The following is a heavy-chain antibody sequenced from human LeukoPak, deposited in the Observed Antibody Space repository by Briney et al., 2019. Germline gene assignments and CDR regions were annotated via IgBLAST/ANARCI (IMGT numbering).Heavy chain of an antibody. CDR3: ARDRYSSGGLDV. V-gene: IGHV3-21*01. J-gene: IGHJ6*02. CDR2: ISISSNYI. Sequence: TGGSLRLSCAASGFTFSSYSMNWVRQAPGKGLEWVSSISISSNYIYYADSVKGRFNIFRDNAKSSLYLQMDSLRAEDTAVYYCARDRYSSGGLDVWGQGTTVTVSS. CDR1: GFTFSSYS. D-gene: IGHD3-22*01.